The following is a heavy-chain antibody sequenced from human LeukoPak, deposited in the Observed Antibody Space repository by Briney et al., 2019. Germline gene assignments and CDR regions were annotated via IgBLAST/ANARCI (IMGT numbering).Heavy chain of an antibody. Sequence: GGSLRLSCAASGFSFSSAWMSWVRQAPGKGLQWVGLIKSETDGGSTDYAAPVKGRFTISRDDSKNTLFLQMNSLETEDTAVYYCTSEGGTFDEPVEYWGQGTLLTASS. D-gene: IGHD1-26*01. J-gene: IGHJ4*02. CDR1: GFSFSSAW. V-gene: IGHV3-15*01. CDR2: IKSETDGGST. CDR3: TSEGGTFDEPVEY.